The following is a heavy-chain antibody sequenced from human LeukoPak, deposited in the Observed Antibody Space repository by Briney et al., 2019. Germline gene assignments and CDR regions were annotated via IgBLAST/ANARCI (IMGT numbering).Heavy chain of an antibody. CDR2: INHSGST. V-gene: IGHV4-34*01. CDR1: GGSFSDYY. Sequence: SETLSLTCAVYGGSFSDYYWSWIRQPPGKGLEWIGEINHSGSTNYNPSLKSRVTISVDTSKNQFSLKLSSVTAADTAVYYCASTRRYCSSTSCQRAFDIWGQGTMVTVSS. J-gene: IGHJ3*02. D-gene: IGHD2-2*01. CDR3: ASTRRYCSSTSCQRAFDI.